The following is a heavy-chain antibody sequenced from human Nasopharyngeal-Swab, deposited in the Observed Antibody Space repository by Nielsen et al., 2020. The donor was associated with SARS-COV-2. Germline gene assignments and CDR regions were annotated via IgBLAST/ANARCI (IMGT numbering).Heavy chain of an antibody. CDR2: IYTSGNT. V-gene: IGHV4-61*02. Sequence: SETLSLTCTVSGGSISSGNYYWTWIRQPAGKGLEWIGRIYTSGNTNYNPSLKSRVTISRDTSNNQFSLNLNSVTAADTAMYYCARAPTESYYDSSGYPPGGVFDIWGQGTMVTVSS. D-gene: IGHD3-22*01. CDR1: GGSISSGNYY. J-gene: IGHJ3*02. CDR3: ARAPTESYYDSSGYPPGGVFDI.